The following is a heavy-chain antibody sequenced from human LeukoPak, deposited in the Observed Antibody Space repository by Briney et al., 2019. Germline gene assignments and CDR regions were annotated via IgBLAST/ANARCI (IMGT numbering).Heavy chain of an antibody. CDR1: GFSFSSYG. J-gene: IGHJ4*02. V-gene: IGHV3-48*01. CDR3: ARDPHSLDY. Sequence: GGSLRLSCTASGFSFSSYGMNWVRQAPGKGLEWVAYIAYTATIHYADSVRGRFAISRDNAKSALFLQLNSLRAEDTAVYYCARDPHSLDYWGQGTLVTVSS. CDR2: IAYTATI.